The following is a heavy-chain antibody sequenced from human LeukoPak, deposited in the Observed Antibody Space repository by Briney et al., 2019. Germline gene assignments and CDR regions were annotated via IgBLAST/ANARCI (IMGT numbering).Heavy chain of an antibody. V-gene: IGHV1-18*01. J-gene: IGHJ4*02. Sequence: GASVKVSCKASGYTFTSYGISWVRQAPGQGLEWMGWISAYNGNTNYAQKLQGRVTMTTDTSTSTAYMELRSLRSDDTAVYYCARDRSSLVGATPFDYWGQGTLVTVSS. CDR3: ARDRSSLVGATPFDY. CDR1: GYTFTSYG. CDR2: ISAYNGNT. D-gene: IGHD1-26*01.